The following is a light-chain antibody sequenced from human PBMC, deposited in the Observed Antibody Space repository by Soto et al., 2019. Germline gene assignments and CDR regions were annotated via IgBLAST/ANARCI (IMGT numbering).Light chain of an antibody. CDR3: QLYSNWPPT. V-gene: IGKV3-15*01. CDR1: ESVHRN. Sequence: EMVMTQSPATLSVSPGERVTLSCRASESVHRNLAWYQQKPGQGPSLLIYYASTRATGVQDRFTGSGSGTEFTLTISILHSEDFGVYHFQLYSNWPPTFGPGTNVEIK. CDR2: YAS. J-gene: IGKJ3*01.